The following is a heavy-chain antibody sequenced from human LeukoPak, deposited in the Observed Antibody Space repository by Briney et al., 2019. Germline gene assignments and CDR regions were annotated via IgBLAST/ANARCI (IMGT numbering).Heavy chain of an antibody. J-gene: IGHJ4*02. CDR1: GFTFSSYS. Sequence: GGSLRLSCAASGFTFSSYSMNWVRQAPGKGLEWVSSISSSSSYIYYAASVKGRFTISRDNAKNSLYLQMNTLTAEDTAMYYCARGRVIAARPTIGYWGQGTLVTVSS. CDR3: ARGRVIAARPTIGY. D-gene: IGHD6-6*01. CDR2: ISSSSSYI. V-gene: IGHV3-21*01.